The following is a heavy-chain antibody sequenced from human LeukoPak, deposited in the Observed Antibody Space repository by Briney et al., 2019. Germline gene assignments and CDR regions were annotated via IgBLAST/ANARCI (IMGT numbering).Heavy chain of an antibody. CDR1: GFTFSSYA. J-gene: IGHJ4*02. D-gene: IGHD4/OR15-4a*01. CDR3: ARDRVIGTMVAPYFDY. V-gene: IGHV3-30-3*01. CDR2: ISYDGSNK. Sequence: GGSLRLSCAASGFTFSSYAMHWVRQAPGKGLEWVAVISYDGSNKYYADSVKGRFTISRDNSKNTLYLQMNSLRAEDTAVYYCARDRVIGTMVAPYFDYWGQGTLVTVSS.